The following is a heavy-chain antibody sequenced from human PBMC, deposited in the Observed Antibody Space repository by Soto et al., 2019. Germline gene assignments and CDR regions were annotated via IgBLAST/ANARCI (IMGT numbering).Heavy chain of an antibody. D-gene: IGHD6-13*01. Sequence: PGGSLRLSCAASGFSFSSYGMHWVRQAPGKGLEWVAVIWYDGSNKYYADSVRGRFTISRDNSKNTVYLQMNSLRADDTAVYYCARGTTAAGFYHWGHGTLVTVSS. V-gene: IGHV3-33*01. CDR3: ARGTTAAGFYH. J-gene: IGHJ5*02. CDR1: GFSFSSYG. CDR2: IWYDGSNK.